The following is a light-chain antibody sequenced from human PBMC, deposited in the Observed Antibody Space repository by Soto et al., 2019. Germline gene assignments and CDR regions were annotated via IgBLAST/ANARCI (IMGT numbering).Light chain of an antibody. J-gene: IGKJ4*01. CDR2: GAS. CDR1: QSVYSS. Sequence: ETVLTQSPATLSLSPGEGATLSCRASQSVYSSLAWYQQKPGQAPRLLIYGASTRATGIPARFTGSGSGTEFTLTISSLEPEDFAVYYCHQHAISRTFGGGTKVDIK. V-gene: IGKV3-15*01. CDR3: HQHAISRT.